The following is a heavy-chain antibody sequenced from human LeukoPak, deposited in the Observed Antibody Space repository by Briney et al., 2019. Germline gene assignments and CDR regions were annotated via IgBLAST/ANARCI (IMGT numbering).Heavy chain of an antibody. CDR2: IWYDGSNK. D-gene: IGHD2-15*01. V-gene: IGHV3-33*01. Sequence: PGGSLRLSCAASGFTFSSYGMHWVRQAPGKGLEWVAVIWYDGSNKYYADSVKGRFTISRDNSKNTLYLQMNSLRAEDTAVYYCARRKGYCSGGSRPPGQVYYYGMDVWGQGTTVTVSS. CDR1: GFTFSSYG. CDR3: ARRKGYCSGGSRPPGQVYYYGMDV. J-gene: IGHJ6*02.